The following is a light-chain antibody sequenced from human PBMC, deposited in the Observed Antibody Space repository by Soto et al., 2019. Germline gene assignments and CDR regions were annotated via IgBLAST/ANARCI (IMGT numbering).Light chain of an antibody. Sequence: EIVLTQSPGTLSLSPGERATLSCRASQSIPNCFVAWYQQRTGQTPRLLLYGAYNRATGSPDKFSGSRSGTDFTLTIRRLEPEDYGMYYCPQYGGSPWTFGQGNKVGIK. V-gene: IGKV3-20*01. J-gene: IGKJ1*01. CDR1: QSIPNCF. CDR2: GAY. CDR3: PQYGGSPWT.